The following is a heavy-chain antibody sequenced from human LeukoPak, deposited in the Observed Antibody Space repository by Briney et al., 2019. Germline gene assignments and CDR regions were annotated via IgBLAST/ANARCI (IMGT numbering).Heavy chain of an antibody. CDR3: AKGSPSKYVCGGDCYPTSFDY. V-gene: IGHV3-30*02. CDR2: IRYDGSNK. D-gene: IGHD2-21*02. CDR1: GFTFSSYG. Sequence: SGGSLRLSCAASGFTFSSYGMHGVRQAPAKGLEWVAFIRYDGSNKYYADSVKGRFTISRDNSKNTLYLQMNSLRAEDTAVYYCAKGSPSKYVCGGDCYPTSFDYWGQGTLVTVSS. J-gene: IGHJ4*02.